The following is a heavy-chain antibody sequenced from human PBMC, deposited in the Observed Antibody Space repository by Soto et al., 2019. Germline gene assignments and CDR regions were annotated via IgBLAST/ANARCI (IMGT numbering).Heavy chain of an antibody. CDR1: GYTFTSYA. Sequence: ASVKVSGKASGYTFTSYAMHWVRQAPGQRLEWMGWINAGNGNTKYSQKFQGRVTITRDTSASTAYMELSSLRSEDTAVYYCARGRGGYCSGGSCWSFDPWGQGTLVTVSS. D-gene: IGHD2-15*01. V-gene: IGHV1-3*01. J-gene: IGHJ5*02. CDR2: INAGNGNT. CDR3: ARGRGGYCSGGSCWSFDP.